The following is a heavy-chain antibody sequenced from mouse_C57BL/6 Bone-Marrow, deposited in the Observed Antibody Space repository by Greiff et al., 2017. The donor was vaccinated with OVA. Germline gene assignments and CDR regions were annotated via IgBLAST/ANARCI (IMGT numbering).Heavy chain of an antibody. CDR1: GFTFSSYG. V-gene: IGHV5-6*01. CDR3: ARQYYGSSYGFDY. Sequence: EVRVVESGGDLVKPGGSLKLSCAASGFTFSSYGMSWVRQTPDKRLEWVATISSGGSYTYYPDSVKGRFTISRDNAKNTLYLQMSSLKSEDTAMYYCARQYYGSSYGFDYWGQGTTLTVSS. J-gene: IGHJ2*01. D-gene: IGHD1-1*01. CDR2: ISSGGSYT.